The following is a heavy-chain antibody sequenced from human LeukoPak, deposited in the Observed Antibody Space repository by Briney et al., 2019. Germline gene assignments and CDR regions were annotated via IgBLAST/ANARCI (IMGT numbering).Heavy chain of an antibody. CDR3: AREASPLGYSGYFDY. Sequence: ASVKVSCKASGYTFTGYYMHWVRQAPGQGLEWMGWINPNSSGTNYAQKFQGRVTMTRDTSISTAYMELSRLRSDDTAVYYCAREASPLGYSGYFDYWGQGTLVTVSS. J-gene: IGHJ4*02. CDR2: INPNSSGT. D-gene: IGHD5-12*01. CDR1: GYTFTGYY. V-gene: IGHV1-2*02.